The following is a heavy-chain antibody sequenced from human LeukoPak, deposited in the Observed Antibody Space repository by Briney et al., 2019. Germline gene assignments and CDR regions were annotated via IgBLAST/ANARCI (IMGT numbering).Heavy chain of an antibody. V-gene: IGHV4-34*01. J-gene: IGHJ5*02. D-gene: IGHD4-11*01. Sequence: SETLSLTCAGYGVSFSGYYWSWLRQPPGKGLEWIGEINHSGSTNYNPSLKSRVTISVDTSKNQFSLKLSSVTAADAAVYYCARGTVTTSNWFDPWGQGTLVTVSS. CDR2: INHSGST. CDR1: GVSFSGYY. CDR3: ARGTVTTSNWFDP.